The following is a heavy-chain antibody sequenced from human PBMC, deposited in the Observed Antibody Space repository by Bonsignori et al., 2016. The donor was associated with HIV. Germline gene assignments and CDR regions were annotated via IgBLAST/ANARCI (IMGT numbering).Heavy chain of an antibody. Sequence: QVQLQESGPGLVRPSETLSLTCSVSGDSITSSTHHWGWIRQSPKKGLEWIGNIYYRGNTYYNPSLKSRVTISADTSKNQFSLRLTSVTAADTAVYYCARGLGYCGTNTCYTTEYYYYYIDVWGNGTTVTVS. CDR3: ARGLGYCGTNTCYTTEYYYYYIDV. CDR2: IYYRGNT. V-gene: IGHV4-39*01. CDR1: GDSITSSTHH. D-gene: IGHD2-2*02. J-gene: IGHJ6*03.